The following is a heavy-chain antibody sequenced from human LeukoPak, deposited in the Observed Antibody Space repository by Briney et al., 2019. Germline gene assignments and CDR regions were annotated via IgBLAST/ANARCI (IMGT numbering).Heavy chain of an antibody. CDR1: GFTFSDYY. V-gene: IGHV3-11*04. CDR3: AREVVPASRYNWFDP. CDR2: ISSSGSTI. J-gene: IGHJ5*02. D-gene: IGHD2-2*01. Sequence: PGGSLRLSCAASGFTFSDYYMSWIRQAPGKGLEWVSYISSSGSTIYYADSVKGRFTISRDNAKNSLYLQMNSLRAEDTAVYYCAREVVPASRYNWFDPWGQGTLVTVSS.